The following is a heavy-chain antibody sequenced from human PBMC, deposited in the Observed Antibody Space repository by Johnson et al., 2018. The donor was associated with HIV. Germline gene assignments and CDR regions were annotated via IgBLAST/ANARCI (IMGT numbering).Heavy chain of an antibody. J-gene: IGHJ3*02. CDR3: AREGGLTGAFDI. CDR1: GFTFSSYA. D-gene: IGHD3-16*01. Sequence: QVQLVESGGGVVQPGRSLRLSCAASGFTFSSYAMHWVRQAPGKGLEWVAVISYDGSNKYYADSVKGRFTISRDNSKNTLYLQMNSLRAEDTAVYYCAREGGLTGAFDICGQGTMVTVSS. CDR2: ISYDGSNK. V-gene: IGHV3-30*04.